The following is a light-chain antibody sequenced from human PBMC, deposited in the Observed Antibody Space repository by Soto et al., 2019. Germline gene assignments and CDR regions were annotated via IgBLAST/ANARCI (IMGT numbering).Light chain of an antibody. CDR1: QSVSTY. Sequence: DIQMTQSPSSLSVSVGDRVTITCRASQSVSTYLNWYQQKPGKAPKLLIYAASSLHSGVPSRFSDSGSGTDLTLTISSLQPEDFATYYCQQSYSTLTFGPGTKVVI. CDR2: AAS. V-gene: IGKV1-39*01. CDR3: QQSYSTLT. J-gene: IGKJ3*01.